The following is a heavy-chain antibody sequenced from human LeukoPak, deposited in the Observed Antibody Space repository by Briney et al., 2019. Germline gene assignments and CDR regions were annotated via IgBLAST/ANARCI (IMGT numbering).Heavy chain of an antibody. CDR3: ARDRGYCSGGTCYASFDH. CDR1: WFIFSCYG. J-gene: IGHJ4*02. CDR2: ISSSSGGTI. Sequence: GGSLTPSRGAPWFIFSCYGMIWVGQGPGKGLEFISFISSSSGGTIYYADSVKGRFTISRDNAKNSVYLQMNSLRAEDTAVYYCARDRGYCSGGTCYASFDHWGQGTLVTVSS. V-gene: IGHV3-48*01. D-gene: IGHD2-15*01.